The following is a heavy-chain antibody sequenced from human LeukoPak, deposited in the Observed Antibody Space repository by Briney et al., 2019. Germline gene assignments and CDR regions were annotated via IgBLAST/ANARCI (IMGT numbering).Heavy chain of an antibody. CDR1: GFTFNNYA. CDR2: ISDSGGST. CDR3: ARVRPGSSGSYYRTS. D-gene: IGHD3-22*01. J-gene: IGHJ4*02. V-gene: IGHV3-23*01. Sequence: PGGSLRLSCAASGFTFNNYALSWVRQAPGKGLEWVSAISDSGGSTYYADSVKGRFTISRDNSQNTLYLQMNSLRAEDTAVYYCARVRPGSSGSYYRTSWGQGTLVTVSS.